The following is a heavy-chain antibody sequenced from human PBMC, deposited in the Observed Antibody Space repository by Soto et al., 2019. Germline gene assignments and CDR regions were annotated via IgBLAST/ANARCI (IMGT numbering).Heavy chain of an antibody. Sequence: QVQLVESGGGVVQPGRSLRLSCAASGFTFSNYGIHWVRQAPGNGLEWGAVISRDGSVRYYADSVKGRFTISRDNSKNTLYLQVNNLRPEDTAVYYCAKEYCGGHCSSDYFDYWGQGTLVTVSS. CDR1: GFTFSNYG. CDR2: ISRDGSVR. J-gene: IGHJ4*02. CDR3: AKEYCGGHCSSDYFDY. V-gene: IGHV3-30*18. D-gene: IGHD2-21*01.